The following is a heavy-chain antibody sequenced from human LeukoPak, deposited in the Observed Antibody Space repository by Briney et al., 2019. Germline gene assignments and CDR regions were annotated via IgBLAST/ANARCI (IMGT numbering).Heavy chain of an antibody. Sequence: ASAKVSCKASGYTFTSYAMNWVRQAPGQGLEWMGWINTNTGNPTYAQGFTGRFVFSLDTSVSTAYLQISSLKAEDTAVYYCARGIVVVPAAMFGGYDLSYWGQGTLVTVSS. D-gene: IGHD2-2*01. V-gene: IGHV7-4-1*02. J-gene: IGHJ4*02. CDR1: GYTFTSYA. CDR3: ARGIVVVPAAMFGGYDLSY. CDR2: INTNTGNP.